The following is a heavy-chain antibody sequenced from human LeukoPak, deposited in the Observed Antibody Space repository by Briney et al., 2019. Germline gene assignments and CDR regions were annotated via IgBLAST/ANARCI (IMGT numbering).Heavy chain of an antibody. CDR2: LYIAGGS. V-gene: IGHV3-53*01. J-gene: IGHJ6*03. D-gene: IGHD1-14*01. Sequence: PGGSLRLPCAVSGLSVADTYMAWVRQAPGKGLEWVATLYIAGGSYYADSVRGRFNISRDNSENTLYLQMTTVRDDDTAIYYCAAGFRSEFIYFYLYVWGKGTPVTVSS. CDR1: GLSVADTY. CDR3: AAGFRSEFIYFYLYV.